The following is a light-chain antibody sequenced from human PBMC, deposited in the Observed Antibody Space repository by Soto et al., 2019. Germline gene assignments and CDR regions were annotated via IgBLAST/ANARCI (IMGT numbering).Light chain of an antibody. J-gene: IGKJ4*01. CDR3: QQLSSYPLT. V-gene: IGKV1-9*01. Sequence: DIQLTQSPSFLSASVGDRVTITCRASQGISSYLAWYQQKPGKAPKLLIYAASTLQSGVPSRFSGSGSGTEFTLTISSLQPEDVATYYCQQLSSYPLTFGGGTKVEIK. CDR2: AAS. CDR1: QGISSY.